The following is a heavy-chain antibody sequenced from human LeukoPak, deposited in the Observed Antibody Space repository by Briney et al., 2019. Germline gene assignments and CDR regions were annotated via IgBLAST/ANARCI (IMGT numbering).Heavy chain of an antibody. Sequence: ASVKVSCKASGYTFTGYYMHWVRQAPGQGLEWMGWINPNSGGTNYAQKSQGRVTMTRDTSISTAYMELSRLRSDDTAVYYCARDXERDYDFWSGXPNWFDPWGXGXLXXVS. CDR3: ARDXERDYDFWSGXPNWFDP. V-gene: IGHV1-2*02. CDR2: INPNSGGT. CDR1: GYTFTGYY. D-gene: IGHD3-3*01. J-gene: IGHJ5*02.